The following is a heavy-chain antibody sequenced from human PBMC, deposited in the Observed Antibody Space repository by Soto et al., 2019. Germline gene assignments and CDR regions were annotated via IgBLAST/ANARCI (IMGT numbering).Heavy chain of an antibody. CDR2: MNPNSGNT. CDR3: ARDEITMVRGVIGPFDP. V-gene: IGHV1-8*01. D-gene: IGHD3-10*01. CDR1: GYTFTSYD. J-gene: IGHJ5*02. Sequence: QVQLVQSGAEVKKPGASVKVSCKASGYTFTSYDINWVRQATGQGLEWMGWMNPNSGNTGYAQKFQGRVTMTRNTSISTAYMELSSVRSEDTAVYYCARDEITMVRGVIGPFDPWGQGTLVTVSS.